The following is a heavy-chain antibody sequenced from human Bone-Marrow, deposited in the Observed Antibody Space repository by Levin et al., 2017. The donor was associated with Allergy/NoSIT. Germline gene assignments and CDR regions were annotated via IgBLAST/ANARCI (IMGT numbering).Heavy chain of an antibody. D-gene: IGHD2-15*01. V-gene: IGHV4-39*07. J-gene: IGHJ5*02. CDR1: DDSIGSSSYY. CDR2: LYYGGTS. CDR3: GRDKKVGSWFDP. Sequence: SETLSLTCTVSDDSIGSSSYYWAWIRQPPGKGLEWIGSLYYGGTSYFNSSLKSRVTISADTSKHQFSLNLSSVTAADTAVYYCGRDKKVGSWFDPWGQGTLVIVSS.